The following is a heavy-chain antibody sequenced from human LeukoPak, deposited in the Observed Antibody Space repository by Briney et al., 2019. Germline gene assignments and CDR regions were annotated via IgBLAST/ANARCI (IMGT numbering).Heavy chain of an antibody. Sequence: GRSLRLSCAASGFTFSNYAMTWVRQAPGKGLEWVSSITDRGTTTYDADSVKGRFTISRDNAKNSLYLQMNSLRAEDTAVYYCARGGEVYYYYMDVWGKGTTVTVSS. CDR1: GFTFSNYA. J-gene: IGHJ6*03. V-gene: IGHV3-23*01. CDR2: ITDRGTTT. CDR3: ARGGEVYYYYMDV. D-gene: IGHD2-21*01.